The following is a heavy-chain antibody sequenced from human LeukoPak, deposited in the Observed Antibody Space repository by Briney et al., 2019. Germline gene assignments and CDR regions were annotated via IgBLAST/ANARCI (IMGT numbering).Heavy chain of an antibody. CDR1: GFTFSSYA. CDR3: AKDRSCTNDICHGDFDY. CDR2: ISGSGGST. V-gene: IGHV3-23*01. Sequence: GGSLRLSCAASGFTFSSYAVSWVRQAPGKGLEWGSSISGSGGSTYSADSVKGRFTISRDNSKNTLYLQMNSLRAEDTALYYCAKDRSCTNDICHGDFDYWGQGTLVTVSS. D-gene: IGHD2-8*01. J-gene: IGHJ4*02.